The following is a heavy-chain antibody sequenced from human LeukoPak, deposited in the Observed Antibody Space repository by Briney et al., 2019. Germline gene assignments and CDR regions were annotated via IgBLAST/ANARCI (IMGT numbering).Heavy chain of an antibody. Sequence: GGSLRLSCAASGFTFSSYSMNWVRQAPGKGLEWVSSISSSSSYIYYADSVKGRFTISRDNAKNSLYLQMNSLRAEDTAVYYCARDPRRFLEWLPYDAFDIWGQGTLVTVSS. CDR2: ISSSSSYI. CDR1: GFTFSSYS. D-gene: IGHD3-3*01. J-gene: IGHJ3*02. V-gene: IGHV3-21*01. CDR3: ARDPRRFLEWLPYDAFDI.